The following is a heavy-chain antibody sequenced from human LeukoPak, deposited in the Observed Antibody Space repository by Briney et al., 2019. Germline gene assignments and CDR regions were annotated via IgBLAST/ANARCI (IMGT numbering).Heavy chain of an antibody. CDR1: GFTFSSDA. CDR3: AELGITMIGGV. D-gene: IGHD3-10*02. J-gene: IGHJ6*04. Sequence: GGSLRLACAASGFTFSSDAMNWVRQAPGKGLEWVSYISSSGSTIYYADAVKGRFTISRDNAKNSLYLQMNSLRAADMAVYYCAELGITMIGGVWGKGTTVTISS. V-gene: IGHV3-48*03. CDR2: ISSSGSTI.